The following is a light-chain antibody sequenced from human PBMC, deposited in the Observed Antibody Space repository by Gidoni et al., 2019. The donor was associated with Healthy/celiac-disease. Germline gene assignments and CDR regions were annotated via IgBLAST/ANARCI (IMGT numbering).Light chain of an antibody. CDR3: QAWDRSIVV. CDR1: KLGDKY. V-gene: IGLV3-1*01. Sequence: SYELTQPPSVSVSPGQTASITCSGDKLGDKYACWYQQKPGQSPVLVIYQDSKRPSGIPERFSGSNSGNTDTLTISGTQAMDEADYYCQAWDRSIVVFGGGTKLTVL. CDR2: QDS. J-gene: IGLJ2*01.